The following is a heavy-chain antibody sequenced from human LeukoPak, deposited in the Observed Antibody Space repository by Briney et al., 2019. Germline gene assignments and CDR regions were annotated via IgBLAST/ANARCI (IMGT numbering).Heavy chain of an antibody. D-gene: IGHD1-1*01. CDR2: IGSSET. V-gene: IGHV3-23*01. Sequence: GGSLRLSCAASGFNFNIFAMSWVRQSPGKGLEWVSTIGSSETYYADSVKGRFTISRDNSKNRLYLQMNSVRADDTAVYCCAKDSFDHNGIYDAFDIWGQGTLVTVSS. CDR1: GFNFNIFA. CDR3: AKDSFDHNGIYDAFDI. J-gene: IGHJ3*02.